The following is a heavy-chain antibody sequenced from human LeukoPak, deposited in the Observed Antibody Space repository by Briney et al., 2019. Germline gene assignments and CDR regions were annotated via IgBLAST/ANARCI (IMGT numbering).Heavy chain of an antibody. CDR2: IKPDGSEK. V-gene: IGHV3-7*03. Sequence: GGSLRLSCAASGFSFSFYWMTWVRQAPGKGLEWVANIKPDGSEKYYVDSVRGRCTISRDNTRNTLDLQMNSLRPEDTAVYYCAMGSPTTPYDSSGYRDYWGQGTLVTVSS. CDR3: AMGSPTTPYDSSGYRDY. CDR1: GFSFSFYW. J-gene: IGHJ4*02. D-gene: IGHD3-22*01.